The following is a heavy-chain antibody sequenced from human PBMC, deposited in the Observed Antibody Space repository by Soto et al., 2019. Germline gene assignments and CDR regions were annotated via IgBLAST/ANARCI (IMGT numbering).Heavy chain of an antibody. J-gene: IGHJ4*02. D-gene: IGHD3-22*01. Sequence: PGGSLRLSCAASVFTFSSYGMHWVRQAPGKGLEWVAVISYDGSNKYYADSVKGRFTISRDNSKNTLYLQMNSLRAEDTAVYYCARRISSARGLRVGYFDYWGQGTLVTVSS. CDR3: ARRISSARGLRVGYFDY. CDR2: ISYDGSNK. CDR1: VFTFSSYG. V-gene: IGHV3-30*03.